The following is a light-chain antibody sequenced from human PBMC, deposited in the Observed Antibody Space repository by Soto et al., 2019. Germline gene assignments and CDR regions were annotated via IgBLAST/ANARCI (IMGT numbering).Light chain of an antibody. J-gene: IGKJ1*01. CDR1: QSIDSN. Sequence: EIVVTQSPATLSVSPGERATLSCRASQSIDSNLAWYQQKFGQAPRLLIYGASTRATGIPARFSGSGSGTEFTLTISSLQSEDLAVYYCQQYHYWWTFGQGTKVEMK. V-gene: IGKV3-15*01. CDR3: QQYHYWWT. CDR2: GAS.